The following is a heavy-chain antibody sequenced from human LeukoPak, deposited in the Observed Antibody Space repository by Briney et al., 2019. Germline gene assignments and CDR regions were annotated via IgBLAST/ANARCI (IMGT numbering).Heavy chain of an antibody. J-gene: IGHJ4*02. CDR1: GGSISSYY. D-gene: IGHD5-24*01. V-gene: IGHV4-59*08. Sequence: SQTLSLTCTVSGGSISSYYWSWIRQPPGKGLEWIGYIYYSGSTNYNPSLKSRVTISVDTSKNQFSLKLSSVTAADTAVYYCASSEMATTIYFDYWGQGTLVTVSS. CDR3: ASSEMATTIYFDY. CDR2: IYYSGST.